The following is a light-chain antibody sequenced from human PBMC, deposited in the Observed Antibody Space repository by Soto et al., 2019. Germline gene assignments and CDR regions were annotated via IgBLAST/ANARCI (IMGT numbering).Light chain of an antibody. Sequence: DIVMTQSPPTLSVSPGERATLSCRASQTVYTNLAWYQQKPGQAPRLLIYGASARAAGIPDRFSGSGSGTEFTLTISSLQSEDFAVYYCQHYNNWPFAFGQGTKLEIK. V-gene: IGKV3-15*01. CDR1: QTVYTN. CDR3: QHYNNWPFA. J-gene: IGKJ2*01. CDR2: GAS.